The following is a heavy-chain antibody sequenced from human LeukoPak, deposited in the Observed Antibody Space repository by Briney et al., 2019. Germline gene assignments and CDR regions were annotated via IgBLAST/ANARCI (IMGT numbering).Heavy chain of an antibody. CDR3: TTVAAAGQYDY. CDR2: IKSKTDGGTT. J-gene: IGHJ4*02. V-gene: IGHV3-15*01. D-gene: IGHD6-13*01. CDR1: GFTFSNAW. Sequence: GGSLRLSCVASGFTFSNAWMSWVRQAPGKGLEWVGRIKSKTDGGTTDCAAPVKGRFTISRDDSKNTLSLQMSSLKVEDTAVYYCTTVAAAGQYDYWGQGTLVTVSS.